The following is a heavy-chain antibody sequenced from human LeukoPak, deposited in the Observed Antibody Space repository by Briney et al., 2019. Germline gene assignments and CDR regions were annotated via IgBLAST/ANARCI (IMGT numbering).Heavy chain of an antibody. V-gene: IGHV3-64D*06. Sequence: GGSLRLSCSASGFSFSSYSMHWVRQPPGKGLEYVSVISSNGDSTYYADSVKGRFTISRDNSKNTLYLQMSSLRADDTAVYYCVKATWTAVPFWGQGTLVTVSS. CDR1: GFSFSSYS. D-gene: IGHD3/OR15-3a*01. J-gene: IGHJ4*02. CDR3: VKATWTAVPF. CDR2: ISSNGDST.